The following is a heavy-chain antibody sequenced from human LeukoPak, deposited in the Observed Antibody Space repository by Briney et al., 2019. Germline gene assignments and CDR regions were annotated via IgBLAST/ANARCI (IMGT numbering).Heavy chain of an antibody. V-gene: IGHV4-39*01. Sequence: SETLSLTCAVYGGSFSGYYWGWIRQPPGKGLEWIGSIYYSGSTYYNPSLKSRVTISVDTSKNQFSLKLSSVTAADTAVYYCARQLMYYDILTGYYPYTSHLDYWGQGTLVTVSS. J-gene: IGHJ4*02. CDR2: IYYSGST. CDR1: GGSFSGYY. CDR3: ARQLMYYDILTGYYPYTSHLDY. D-gene: IGHD3-9*01.